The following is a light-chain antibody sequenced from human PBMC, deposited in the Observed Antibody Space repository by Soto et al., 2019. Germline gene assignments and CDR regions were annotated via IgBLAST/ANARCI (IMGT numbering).Light chain of an antibody. Sequence: EIVLTQSPGTLSLSPGERATLSCRASQSVSNNYLAWYQQRPGQAPRLLIYAASSRATGIPDRFSGSGSGTDFTLTISSLQPEDFATYYCQQSYSTPLTFGQGTRLENK. J-gene: IGKJ5*01. CDR1: QSVSNNY. V-gene: IGKV3-20*01. CDR2: AAS. CDR3: QQSYSTPLT.